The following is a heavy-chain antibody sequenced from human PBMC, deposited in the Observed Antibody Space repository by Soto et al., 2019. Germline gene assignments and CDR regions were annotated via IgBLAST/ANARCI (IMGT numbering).Heavy chain of an antibody. CDR2: INAGNGNT. CDR1: GYTFTSYA. CDR3: ARDFTGSYLGLDY. J-gene: IGHJ4*02. V-gene: IGHV1-3*01. Sequence: QVQLVQSGAEVKKPGASVKVSCKASGYTFTSYAMHWVRQAPGQRLEWMGWINAGNGNTKYSQKFQGRVTITRDTSASTAYMERSSLRSEDTAVYYCARDFTGSYLGLDYWGQGTLVTVSS. D-gene: IGHD1-26*01.